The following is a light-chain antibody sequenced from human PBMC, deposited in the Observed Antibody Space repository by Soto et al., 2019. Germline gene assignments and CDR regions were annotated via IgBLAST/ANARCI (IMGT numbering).Light chain of an antibody. CDR2: GAS. J-gene: IGKJ1*01. CDR3: QQYNNWPRT. CDR1: QSVSSN. Sequence: EIVMTQSPATLSVSPGERATLSCRASQSVSSNLAGYQQKPGQAPRLLIYGASTRATGIPARFSGRGSGTEFTLTISSLQSEDFAVYYCQQYNNWPRTFGQGTKVEIK. V-gene: IGKV3-15*01.